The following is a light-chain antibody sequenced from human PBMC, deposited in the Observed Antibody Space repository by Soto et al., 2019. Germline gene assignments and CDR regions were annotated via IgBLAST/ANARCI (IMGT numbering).Light chain of an antibody. CDR3: QQYGTSPLT. V-gene: IGKV3-20*01. Sequence: EIVLTQSPGTLTLSPGERATLSCRARQSLSSNNLAWYQQRPGQAPRLLIYAAASRAAGVPDRFSGSGSGTDFTLTITRLGPEDFAVYFCQQYGTSPLTFGGGTKVEI. J-gene: IGKJ4*01. CDR1: QSLSSNN. CDR2: AAA.